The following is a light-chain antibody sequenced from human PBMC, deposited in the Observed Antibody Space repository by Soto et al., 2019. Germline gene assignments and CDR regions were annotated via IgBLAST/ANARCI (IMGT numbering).Light chain of an antibody. CDR3: CSYAGNSEV. Sequence: QSALTQPASVSGSPGQSITIPCTGTSGDVGSYNLVSWYQQHPGKAPKLLIYEVTERPSGVSNRFSGSKSGGTASLTISGLQPDDEADYYCCSYAGNSEVFGTGTKVTVL. J-gene: IGLJ1*01. CDR1: SGDVGSYNL. V-gene: IGLV2-23*02. CDR2: EVT.